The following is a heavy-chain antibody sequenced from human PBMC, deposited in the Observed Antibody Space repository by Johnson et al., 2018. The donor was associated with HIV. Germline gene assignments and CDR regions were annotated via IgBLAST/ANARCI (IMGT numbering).Heavy chain of an antibody. D-gene: IGHD1-26*01. V-gene: IGHV3-23*04. J-gene: IGHJ3*02. Sequence: MQLVESGGGLIKPGGSLRFSCSAPGFTFNIYTMSWVRQAPGKGLDWVQALSGIGATDYADSVKGRFIISRDNSKNTLYLQMNSLRVEDTAVYYCAKGPWDLPHAFDIWGQGTMVTVS. CDR2: LSGIGAT. CDR1: GFTFNIYT. CDR3: AKGPWDLPHAFDI.